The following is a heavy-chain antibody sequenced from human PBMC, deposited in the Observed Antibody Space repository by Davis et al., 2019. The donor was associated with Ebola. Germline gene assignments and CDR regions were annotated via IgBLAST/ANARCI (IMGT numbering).Heavy chain of an antibody. CDR2: IYSGGST. CDR3: ARPSYYDSSGYYEGDNVMDV. CDR1: GFTVSNNY. V-gene: IGHV3-53*01. D-gene: IGHD3-22*01. Sequence: GESLKISCAASGFTVSNNYMSWVRQAPGKGLEWVSVIYSGGSTYYADSVKGRFTISRDNPKNTLYLQMSRLRAEDTAMYYCARPSYYDSSGYYEGDNVMDVWGQGTTVTVSS. J-gene: IGHJ6*02.